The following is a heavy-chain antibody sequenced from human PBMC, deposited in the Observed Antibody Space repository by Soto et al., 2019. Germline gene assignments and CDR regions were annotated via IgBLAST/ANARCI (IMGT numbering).Heavy chain of an antibody. J-gene: IGHJ3*02. CDR1: GLSFSGYS. CDR2: INHSGST. V-gene: IGHV4-34*01. D-gene: IGHD2-2*02. Sequence: SETLSLTSAFYGLSFSGYSSSLIRQPPGKGLEWLGEINHSGSTNYNPSLKSRVPTSVDTSKNQFSLKRNSVTAADTAGYYCSTEIVVVPAAIGYGAFDIWGQGTMVTVSS. CDR3: STEIVVVPAAIGYGAFDI.